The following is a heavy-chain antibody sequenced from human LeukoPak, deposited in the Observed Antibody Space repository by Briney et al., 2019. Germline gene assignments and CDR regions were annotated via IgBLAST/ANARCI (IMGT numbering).Heavy chain of an antibody. CDR1: GGSISSGGYY. J-gene: IGHJ4*02. CDR3: ARACIAVAGFDY. V-gene: IGHV4-31*03. CDR2: IYYSGST. Sequence: SETLSLTCTVSGGSISSGGYYWSWIRQHPGKGLEWIGYIYYSGSTYYNPSLKSRVTISVDTSKNQFSLKLSSVTAADTAVYYCARACIAVAGFDYWGQGTLVTVSS. D-gene: IGHD6-19*01.